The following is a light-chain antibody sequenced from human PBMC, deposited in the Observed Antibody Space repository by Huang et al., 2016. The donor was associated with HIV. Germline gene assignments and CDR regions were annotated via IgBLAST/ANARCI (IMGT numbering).Light chain of an antibody. J-gene: IGKJ4*01. V-gene: IGKV1-16*02. CDR3: QQYSVFPLT. CDR1: QVIGTY. CDR2: GAS. Sequence: DIQMTQSPSSLSASVGDRVTITCRASQVIGTYLAWFQQKPGKVPKSLIYGASSLRSGVTLKFSGSGSGTDFTLTISSLQPEDSATYYCQQYSVFPLTFGGGTKVEI.